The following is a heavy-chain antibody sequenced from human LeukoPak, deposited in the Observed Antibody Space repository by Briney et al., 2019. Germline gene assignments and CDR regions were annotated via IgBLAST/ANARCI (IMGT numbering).Heavy chain of an antibody. CDR2: INDNGGRT. D-gene: IGHD1-26*01. CDR1: GFTFSRYA. Sequence: GGSLRLSCSPSGFTFSRYAMHWVRQAPGKGLECVSGINDNGGRTHYGDSVKGRFSISRDNSKNTLHLQMSTLRAEDTALYYCVKDVGGSYAFDYWGQGILVTVAS. J-gene: IGHJ4*02. CDR3: VKDVGGSYAFDY. V-gene: IGHV3-64D*09.